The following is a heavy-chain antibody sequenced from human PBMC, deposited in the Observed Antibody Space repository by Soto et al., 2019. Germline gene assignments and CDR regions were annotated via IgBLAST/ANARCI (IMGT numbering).Heavy chain of an antibody. CDR1: GFSLNTARMG. CDR3: ARSGSYPLYYFDY. D-gene: IGHD3-16*02. CDR2: IFSSGEE. V-gene: IGHV2-26*01. J-gene: IGHJ4*02. Sequence: QVTLKESGPVLVRPTETLTLTCTVSGFSLNTARMGVSWIRQPPGKALEWLAHIFSSGEESYTPSLKTRLTISKHTSKSQVVLTMTNVDPVDTATYYCARSGSYPLYYFDYWGQGALVTVSS.